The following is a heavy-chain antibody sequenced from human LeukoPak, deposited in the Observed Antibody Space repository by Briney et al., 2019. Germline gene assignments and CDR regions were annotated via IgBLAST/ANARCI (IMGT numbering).Heavy chain of an antibody. D-gene: IGHD2-2*01. CDR1: GFTFSSYA. CDR3: AKDDGSVVVPLSVDY. V-gene: IGHV3-23*01. CDR2: ISGSGGST. Sequence: GGSLRLSCAASGFTFSSYAMSWVRQAPGKGLVWVSAISGSGGSTYYADSVKGRFTISRDNSKNTLYLQMNSLRAEDTAVYYCAKDDGSVVVPLSVDYWGQGTLVTVSS. J-gene: IGHJ4*02.